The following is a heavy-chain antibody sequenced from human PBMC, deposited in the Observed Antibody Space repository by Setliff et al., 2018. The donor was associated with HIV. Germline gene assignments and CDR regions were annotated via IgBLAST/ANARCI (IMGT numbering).Heavy chain of an antibody. D-gene: IGHD1-26*01. CDR3: ARDHMSVGAWVGATSRGLFQH. CDR2: ISAFSGFT. V-gene: IGHV1-18*01. CDR1: GYIFNNFG. Sequence: ASVKVSCKATGYIFNNFGITWVRQAPGRGLEWMGWISAFSGFTNYAPKLQARVTLTTDTSTSTVYMELSSLRSEDTAVYYCARDHMSVGAWVGATSRGLFQHWGQGTLVTVSS. J-gene: IGHJ1*01.